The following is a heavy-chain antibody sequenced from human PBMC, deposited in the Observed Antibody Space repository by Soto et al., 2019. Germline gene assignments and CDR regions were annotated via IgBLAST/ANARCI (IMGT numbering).Heavy chain of an antibody. D-gene: IGHD2-15*01. CDR3: ARVLYGGNRNWFDP. CDR1: GGSISSGGYY. V-gene: IGHV4-31*03. Sequence: SETLSLTCTVSGGSISSGGYYWSWIRQHPGKGMEWIGYIYYSGSTYYNPSLKSRVTISVDTSKNQFSLKLSSVTAADTAVYYCARVLYGGNRNWFDPWGQGTLVTVSS. CDR2: IYYSGST. J-gene: IGHJ5*02.